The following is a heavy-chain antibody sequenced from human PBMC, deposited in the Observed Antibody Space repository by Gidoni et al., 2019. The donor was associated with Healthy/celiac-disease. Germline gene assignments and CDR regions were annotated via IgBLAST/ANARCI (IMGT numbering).Heavy chain of an antibody. J-gene: IGHJ6*02. Sequence: QVHLQESGPGLVNTSETLSLTCTVSGGSVSSYYWSWVRQPPGKGLEWFGYIYYSGSTNYNPSLKSRVTISVDTSKNQLSMKLSSVTAADTAVYYCARDAWRSYGYGDYYYYGMDVWGQGTTVTVSS. CDR3: ARDAWRSYGYGDYYYYGMDV. CDR2: IYYSGST. D-gene: IGHD5-18*01. V-gene: IGHV4-59*02. CDR1: GGSVSSYY.